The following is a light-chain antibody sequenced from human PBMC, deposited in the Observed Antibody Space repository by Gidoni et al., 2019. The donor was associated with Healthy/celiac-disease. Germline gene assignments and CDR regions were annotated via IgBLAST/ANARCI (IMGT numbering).Light chain of an antibody. CDR2: EVS. CDR1: SSAVGGYNY. J-gene: IGLJ3*02. Sequence: QSALTQPASVSGSPGQSITISCTGTSSAVGGYNYVSWYQQHPGKAPKLMIYEVSNRPSGVPDRFSGSKSGNTASLTISGLQAEDEADYYCSSYTSSSTLGVFGGGTKLTVL. V-gene: IGLV2-14*01. CDR3: SSYTSSSTLGV.